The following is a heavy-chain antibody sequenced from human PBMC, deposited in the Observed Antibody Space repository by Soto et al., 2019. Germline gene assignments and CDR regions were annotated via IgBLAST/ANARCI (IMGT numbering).Heavy chain of an antibody. Sequence: GESLKISCKGSGYTFTSYWIGWVRQMPGEGLEWMGVIYPSDSDIRYSPSFQGKVTISADKSITTAYLQWSSLKAADTAMYYCVRSGTTSGRFSDYWGQGTLVTVSS. CDR2: IYPSDSDI. CDR1: GYTFTSYW. J-gene: IGHJ4*02. V-gene: IGHV5-51*01. D-gene: IGHD1-1*01. CDR3: VRSGTTSGRFSDY.